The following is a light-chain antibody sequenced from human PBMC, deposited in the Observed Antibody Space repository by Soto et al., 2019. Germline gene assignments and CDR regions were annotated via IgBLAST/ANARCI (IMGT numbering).Light chain of an antibody. CDR2: LGS. J-gene: IGKJ3*01. Sequence: DIVMTQSPLSLPVTPGEPASISCRSSQSLLHSNGYNYLDWYLQKPGQSPQLLIYLGSNRASGVPDRFSGSESGTNFTLKISRVEAEDVGVYYCMQALQTPPFTFGPGTKVDIK. CDR3: MQALQTPPFT. V-gene: IGKV2-28*01. CDR1: QSLLHSNGYNY.